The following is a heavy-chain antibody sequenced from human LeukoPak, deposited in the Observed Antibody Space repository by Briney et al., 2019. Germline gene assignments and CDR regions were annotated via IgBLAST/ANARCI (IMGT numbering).Heavy chain of an antibody. Sequence: ALVKVSCKASGYTFTSYYMHWVRQAPGQGLEWMGIINPGGGSTSYAQKLQGRVTMTWDTSTSTVYMELSSLRSEDTAVYYCAVSAFDYWGQGTLVTVSS. V-gene: IGHV1-46*04. CDR1: GYTFTSYY. J-gene: IGHJ4*02. D-gene: IGHD3-16*02. CDR3: AVSAFDY. CDR2: INPGGGST.